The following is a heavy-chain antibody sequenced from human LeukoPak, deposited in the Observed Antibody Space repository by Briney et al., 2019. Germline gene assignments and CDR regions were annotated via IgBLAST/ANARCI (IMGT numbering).Heavy chain of an antibody. J-gene: IGHJ4*02. D-gene: IGHD2/OR15-2a*01. CDR1: GFTVSSSY. V-gene: IGHV3-53*04. CDR3: ARVPLHPTISSFDY. CDR2: IYNDGRT. Sequence: GGSLRLSCAASGFTVSSSYMTWVRQAPEKGLEWVSLIYNDGRTFYADSLKGRFTVSRHDSKNTLYLQMNSLRPEDTAVYYCARVPLHPTISSFDYWGQGTLVTVSS.